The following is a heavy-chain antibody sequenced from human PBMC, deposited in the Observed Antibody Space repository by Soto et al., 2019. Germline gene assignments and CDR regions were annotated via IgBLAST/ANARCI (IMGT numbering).Heavy chain of an antibody. CDR1: GFTFDHCA. D-gene: IGHD5-12*01. V-gene: IGHV3-9*01. CDR2: INWNSGSV. J-gene: IGHJ4*02. CDR3: ARDPKRRDGYNFDS. Sequence: EVHLVESGGGLVQPGRSLRLSCAASGFTFDHCAMHWVRQAPGKGLEWVSGINWNSGSVRYADSVKGRFTISRDNAKNTLHLQMNSLRVEDTAVYYCARDPKRRDGYNFDSWGRGALVTVSS.